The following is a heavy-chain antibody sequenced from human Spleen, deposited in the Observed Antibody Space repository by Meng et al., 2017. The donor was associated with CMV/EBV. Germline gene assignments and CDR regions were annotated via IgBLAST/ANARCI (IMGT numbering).Heavy chain of an antibody. CDR1: GDSVSSNSAA. J-gene: IGHJ6*02. V-gene: IGHV6-1*01. CDR2: TYYKSKWYN. CDR3: AREYYYYSGMDF. Sequence: SQTLSLTCAISGDSVSSNSAAWTWTRQSPTRGLEWLGSTYYKSKWYNDYAGCVKSRITVNPDTSKNQFSRQLNSVTPEDSTVYYCAREYYYYSGMDFWGQGTTVTVSS.